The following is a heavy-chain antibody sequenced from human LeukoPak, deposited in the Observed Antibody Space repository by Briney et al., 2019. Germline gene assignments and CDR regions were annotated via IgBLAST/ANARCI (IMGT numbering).Heavy chain of an antibody. Sequence: GGSLRLSCAASGFTFSSYGMHWVRQAPGKGLEWVAFIRYDGSNKYYADSVKGRFTISRDNSKNTLYLQMNSLRAEDTAVYYCAKDLVGADYYFDYWGQGTLVTVSS. V-gene: IGHV3-30*02. J-gene: IGHJ4*02. CDR3: AKDLVGADYYFDY. CDR2: IRYDGSNK. D-gene: IGHD1-26*01. CDR1: GFTFSSYG.